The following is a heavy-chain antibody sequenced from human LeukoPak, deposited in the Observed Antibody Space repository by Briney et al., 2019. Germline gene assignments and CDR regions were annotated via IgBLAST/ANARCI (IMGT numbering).Heavy chain of an antibody. CDR1: GGSFSGYY. V-gene: IGHV4-34*01. CDR2: INHSGST. CDR3: ARAAYCAGDCYLFDY. D-gene: IGHD2-21*02. J-gene: IGHJ4*02. Sequence: SETLSLTCAVYGGSFSGYYWSWIRQPPGKGLEWIGEINHSGSTNYNPSLKSRVTISVDTSKNQFSLKLSSLTAADTAVYYCARAAYCAGDCYLFDYCGQGTLVTVFS.